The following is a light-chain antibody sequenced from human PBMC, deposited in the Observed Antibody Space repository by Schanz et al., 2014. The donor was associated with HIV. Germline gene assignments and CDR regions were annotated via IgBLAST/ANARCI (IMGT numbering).Light chain of an antibody. Sequence: QSALTQPRSVSGSPGQSVTISCTGTSSDVGGYNYVSWYQQHPGKAPKLMIYDVSERPSGVPDRFSGSKSGNTASLTISGLQAEDEADYYCCSYAGSDTFVVFGGGTKLTVL. CDR2: DVS. J-gene: IGLJ2*01. CDR1: SSDVGGYNY. CDR3: CSYAGSDTFVV. V-gene: IGLV2-11*01.